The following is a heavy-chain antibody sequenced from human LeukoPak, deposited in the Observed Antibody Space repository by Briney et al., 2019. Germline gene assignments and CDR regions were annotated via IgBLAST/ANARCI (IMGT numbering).Heavy chain of an antibody. CDR1: GYTFTGYY. J-gene: IGHJ4*02. Sequence: GASVKVSCKASGYTFTGYYMHWVRQAPGQGREWMGWINPNSGGTNYAQKFQGRVTMTRDTSISTAYMELSRLRSDDTAVYYCARSGSSWSLIIDYWGQGTLVTVSS. D-gene: IGHD6-13*01. V-gene: IGHV1-2*02. CDR3: ARSGSSWSLIIDY. CDR2: INPNSGGT.